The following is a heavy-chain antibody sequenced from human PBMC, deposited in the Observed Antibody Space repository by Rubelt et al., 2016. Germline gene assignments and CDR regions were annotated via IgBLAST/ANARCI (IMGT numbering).Heavy chain of an antibody. V-gene: IGHV3-23*01. Sequence: TSYAMSWVRQAPGKGLEWVSGISGSGGTTYYADSVKGRFTISRDNGKNSLYLQMNNLRAEDTAVYYCARTYYWGQGTLVTVSS. CDR3: ARTYY. D-gene: IGHD1-7*01. CDR1: TSYA. J-gene: IGHJ4*02. CDR2: ISGSGGTT.